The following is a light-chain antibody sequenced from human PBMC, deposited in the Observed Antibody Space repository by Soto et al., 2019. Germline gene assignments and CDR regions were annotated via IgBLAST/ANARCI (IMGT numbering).Light chain of an antibody. CDR2: DAS. V-gene: IGKV3-11*01. CDR3: QQRSNWLPLT. J-gene: IGKJ4*01. CDR1: QSVSSY. Sequence: EIVLTQSPATLSLSPGQIATLSCRASQSVSSYLAWYQQKPGQAPRLLLYDASNRATGIPARFSGSGSGTDFTLTISSLEPEDFAVYYCQQRSNWLPLTFGGGTKVDIK.